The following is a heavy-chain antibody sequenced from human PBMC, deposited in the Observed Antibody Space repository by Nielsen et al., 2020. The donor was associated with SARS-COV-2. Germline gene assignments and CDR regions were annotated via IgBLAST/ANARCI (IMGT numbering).Heavy chain of an antibody. CDR1: GFTFETHW. CDR2: IKPDGSEK. D-gene: IGHD5-24*01. Sequence: GESLKISCTASGFTFETHWMSWVRQAPGKGLEWVANIKPDGSEKYYVDSVKGRFTIPRDNAKNSVYLQMNSLRAEDTAVYHCVRDEVEMATTPGFDSWGQGTLVTVSS. V-gene: IGHV3-7*01. J-gene: IGHJ4*02. CDR3: VRDEVEMATTPGFDS.